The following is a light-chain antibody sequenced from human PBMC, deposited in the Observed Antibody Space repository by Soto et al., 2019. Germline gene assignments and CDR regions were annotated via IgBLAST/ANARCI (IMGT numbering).Light chain of an antibody. CDR3: QQYYSYPFT. J-gene: IGKJ4*01. V-gene: IGKV1-8*01. CDR1: QGISSY. CDR2: AAS. Sequence: AIRMTQSPSSLSASTGDRVTITCRASQGISSYLAWYQQKPGKAPKLLIYAASTLQSGVPSRFSGSGSGTDFTLTISCLQSEDFATYYCQQYYSYPFTFGVGTKVEIK.